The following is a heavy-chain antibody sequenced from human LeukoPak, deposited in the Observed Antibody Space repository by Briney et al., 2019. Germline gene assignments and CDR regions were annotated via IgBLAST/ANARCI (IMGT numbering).Heavy chain of an antibody. J-gene: IGHJ3*01. CDR3: ARGGPTVLTLGPFDF. D-gene: IGHD4-23*01. Sequence: SETLSLTCTVSGGSISSSGYYWGWIRQPPGKGLEWIGSIYYSGTTYYNPSLKSRFIISVDTSKNQFSLKLSSVTAADTAVYYCARGGPTVLTLGPFDFWGQGTMVTVSS. V-gene: IGHV4-39*01. CDR1: GGSISSSGYY. CDR2: IYYSGTT.